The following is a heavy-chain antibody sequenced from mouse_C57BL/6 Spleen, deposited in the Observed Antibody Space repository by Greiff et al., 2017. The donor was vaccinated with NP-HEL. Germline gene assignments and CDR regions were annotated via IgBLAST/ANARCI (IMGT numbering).Heavy chain of an antibody. J-gene: IGHJ3*01. CDR3: ARDRASDSSGYMAWFAY. CDR1: GFTFSSYA. CDR2: ISDGGSYT. D-gene: IGHD3-2*02. V-gene: IGHV5-4*01. Sequence: EVHLVESGGGLVKPGGSLKLSCAASGFTFSSYAMSWVRQTPEQRLEWVATISDGGSYTYYPDNVKGRFTISRDNAKNNLYLQMSHLKSEDTAMYYGARDRASDSSGYMAWFAYWGQGTLVTVSA.